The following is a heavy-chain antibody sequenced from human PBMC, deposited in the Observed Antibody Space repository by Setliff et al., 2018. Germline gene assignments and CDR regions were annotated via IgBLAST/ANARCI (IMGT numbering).Heavy chain of an antibody. CDR1: GASISSDGYY. CDR2: IYYNGDT. J-gene: IGHJ2*01. V-gene: IGHV4-31*03. CDR3: ARSRTIAVKGGVFAV. Sequence: SETLSLTCSVSGASISSDGYYWSWIRQHPVKGLEWIGYIYYNGDTYYNPYLKSRVAISLDTSKNHFSLELSSVRAADTALYYCARSRTIAVKGGVFAVWGRGTLVTVSS. D-gene: IGHD6-19*01.